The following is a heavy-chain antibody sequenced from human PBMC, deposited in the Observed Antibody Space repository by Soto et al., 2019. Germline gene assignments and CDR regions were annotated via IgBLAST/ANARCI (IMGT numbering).Heavy chain of an antibody. CDR3: ARRSSSWYFDY. CDR2: IRSSGSAK. Sequence: PGGSLRLSCAAPGFTFSNYAMNWVRQAPGKGLEWLSFIRSSGSAKYYAESVKGRFTISRDDAKNSLYLQMNSLRAEDTAVYYCARRSSSWYFDYWGQGTLVTVSS. J-gene: IGHJ4*02. V-gene: IGHV3-48*01. D-gene: IGHD6-13*01. CDR1: GFTFSNYA.